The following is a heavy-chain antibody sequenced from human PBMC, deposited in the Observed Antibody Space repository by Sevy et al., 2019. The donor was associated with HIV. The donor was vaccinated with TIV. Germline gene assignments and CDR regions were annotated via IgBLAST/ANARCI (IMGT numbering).Heavy chain of an antibody. J-gene: IGHJ4*02. V-gene: IGHV4-59*08. CDR3: AGENAWGRGYS. CDR1: GGSITSLY. Sequence: SETLSLTRTVSGGSITSLYWNWIRQPPGKGLEWIANIYYNGHINYNPSLKSRVTLSLDTSKNPFSLRLSSVTAADTAMYYCAGENAWGRGYSWGQGTLVTVSS. CDR2: IYYNGHI. D-gene: IGHD1-26*01.